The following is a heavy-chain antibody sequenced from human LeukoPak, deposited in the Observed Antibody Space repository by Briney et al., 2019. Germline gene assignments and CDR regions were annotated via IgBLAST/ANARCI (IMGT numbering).Heavy chain of an antibody. Sequence: ASVKVSCKASGYTLTGYYMHWVRQAPGQGLEWMGWINPNSGGTNYAQKFQGRVTMTRDTSISTAYMELSRLRSDDTAVYYCARDKGGRGIVVVPAAIDYWGQGTLVTVSS. CDR1: GYTLTGYY. V-gene: IGHV1-2*02. CDR2: INPNSGGT. CDR3: ARDKGGRGIVVVPAAIDY. D-gene: IGHD2-2*01. J-gene: IGHJ4*02.